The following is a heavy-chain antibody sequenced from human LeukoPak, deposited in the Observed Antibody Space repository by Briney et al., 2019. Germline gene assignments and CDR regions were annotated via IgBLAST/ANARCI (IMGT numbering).Heavy chain of an antibody. V-gene: IGHV1-8*03. Sequence: ASVKVSCKASGYTFTNYDINWVRQATGQGLEWMGWMNPNSGNTGYGQKFQGRVTITRNTSISTAYMELSSLRSEDTAVYYCARVGGSYYVTYFDYWGQGTLVTVSS. CDR1: GYTFTNYD. J-gene: IGHJ4*02. CDR2: MNPNSGNT. D-gene: IGHD1-26*01. CDR3: ARVGGSYYVTYFDY.